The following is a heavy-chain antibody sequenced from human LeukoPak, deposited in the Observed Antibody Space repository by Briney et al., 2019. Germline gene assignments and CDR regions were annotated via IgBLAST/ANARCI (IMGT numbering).Heavy chain of an antibody. CDR1: GFTFSDYY. V-gene: IGHV3-11*04. J-gene: IGHJ6*03. CDR2: ISSSGITI. D-gene: IGHD3-10*01. Sequence: GGSLRLSCAASGFTFSDYYMSWIRQAPGKGLEWVSYISSSGITIYYADSVKGRFTTSRDNAKNSLYLQMNSLRAEDTALYYCAGQRGSYYYYYYMDVWGKGTTVTVSS. CDR3: AGQRGSYYYYYYMDV.